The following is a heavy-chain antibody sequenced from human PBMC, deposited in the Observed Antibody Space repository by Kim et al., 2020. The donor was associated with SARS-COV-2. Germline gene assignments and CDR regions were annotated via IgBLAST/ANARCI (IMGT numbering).Heavy chain of an antibody. CDR1: GFTFTTYN. Sequence: WGSLRLSCAASGFTFTTYNMNWVRQAPGKGLEWISYISVTDAIYYADSVKGRFTISRDYAKNSLDLQMNSLRDEDTAVYYCARDWNWGIDVWGQGTLVTVSS. CDR2: ISVTDAI. D-gene: IGHD7-27*01. CDR3: ARDWNWGIDV. V-gene: IGHV3-48*02. J-gene: IGHJ4*02.